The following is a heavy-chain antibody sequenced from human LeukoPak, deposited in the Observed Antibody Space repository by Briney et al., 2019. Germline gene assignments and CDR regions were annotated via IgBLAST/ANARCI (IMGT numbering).Heavy chain of an antibody. D-gene: IGHD2-2*01. V-gene: IGHV3-20*04. Sequence: RPGGSLRLSCAASGFTFDDYGMSWVRQAPGKGLEWVSGINWNGGSTGYADSVKGRFTISRDNAKNSLYLQMNSLRAEDTAVYYCARRRDIVVVPAAYNWFDPWGQGTLVTVSS. CDR3: ARRRDIVVVPAAYNWFDP. CDR1: GFTFDDYG. CDR2: INWNGGST. J-gene: IGHJ5*02.